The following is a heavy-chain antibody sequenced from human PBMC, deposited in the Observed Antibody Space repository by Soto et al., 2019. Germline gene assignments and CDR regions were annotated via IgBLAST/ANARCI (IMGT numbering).Heavy chain of an antibody. CDR2: IYYTGST. CDR3: ARHNYGSGSTYFDY. CDR1: GGSISSYY. Sequence: PSETLSLTCTVSGGSISSYYWSWIRQPPGKRLEWIGYIYYTGSTNYNPSLKSRVTISVDTSKNQFSLKLTSVTAADTAVYYCARHNYGSGSTYFDYWGQGTLVTVSS. J-gene: IGHJ4*02. D-gene: IGHD3-10*01. V-gene: IGHV4-59*08.